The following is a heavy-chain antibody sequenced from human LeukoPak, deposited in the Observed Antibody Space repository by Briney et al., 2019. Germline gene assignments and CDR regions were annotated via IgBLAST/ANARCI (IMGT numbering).Heavy chain of an antibody. Sequence: SETLSLTCAVSGGSISSGGYYWSWIRQPAGKGLEWIGRISTRGSTKYNPSLKSRVTISIDTSKNQFSLKLSSVTAADTAVYYCARHSLSSGWYGLPEFDYWGQGTLVTVSS. CDR3: ARHSLSSGWYGLPEFDY. V-gene: IGHV4-61*02. J-gene: IGHJ4*02. D-gene: IGHD6-19*01. CDR1: GGSISSGGYY. CDR2: ISTRGST.